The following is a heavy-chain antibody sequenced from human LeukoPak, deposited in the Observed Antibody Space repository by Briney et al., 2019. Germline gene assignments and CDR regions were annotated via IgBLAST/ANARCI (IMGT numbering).Heavy chain of an antibody. CDR2: IWYDGSNK. D-gene: IGHD1-1*01. J-gene: IGHJ4*02. Sequence: GGSLRLSCAASGFTFSTYGIHWVRQAPGKGLEWVAVIWYDGSNKYYADSVKGRFTISRDNSKNTLYLQMNSLTAEDTAVYYCARDLDHYFDYWSQGTLVTVSS. CDR1: GFTFSTYG. V-gene: IGHV3-33*01. CDR3: ARDLDHYFDY.